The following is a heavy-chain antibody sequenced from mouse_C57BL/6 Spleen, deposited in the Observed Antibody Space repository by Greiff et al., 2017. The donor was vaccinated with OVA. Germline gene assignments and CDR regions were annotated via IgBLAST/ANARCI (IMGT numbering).Heavy chain of an antibody. V-gene: IGHV5-4*01. CDR1: GFTFSSYA. CDR3: ARDRGTVVSFDY. CDR2: ISDGGSYT. D-gene: IGHD1-1*01. J-gene: IGHJ2*01. Sequence: EVKLVESGGGLVKPGGSLKLSCAASGFTFSSYAMSWVRQTPEKRLEWVATISDGGSYTYYPDNVKGRFTISRDNAKNNLYLQMSHLKSEDTAMYYCARDRGTVVSFDYWGQGTTLTVSS.